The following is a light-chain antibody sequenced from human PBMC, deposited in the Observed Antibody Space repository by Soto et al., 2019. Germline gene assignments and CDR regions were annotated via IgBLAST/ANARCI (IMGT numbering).Light chain of an antibody. V-gene: IGLV1-40*01. CDR1: SSNIGAGSD. Sequence: QSVLTQPPSVSGAPGQRVTISCTGSSSNIGAGSDVHWYQQLPGEAPKLLIYVNDRRPSGVADRFSGSKSGTSASLAITGLQAEDEADYYCQAYDYSLTAFVFGGGTKLTVL. CDR3: QAYDYSLTAFV. CDR2: VND. J-gene: IGLJ3*02.